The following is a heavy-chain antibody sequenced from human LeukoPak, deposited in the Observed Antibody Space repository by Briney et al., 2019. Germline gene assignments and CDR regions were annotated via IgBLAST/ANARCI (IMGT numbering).Heavy chain of an antibody. V-gene: IGHV3-23*01. J-gene: IGHJ4*02. D-gene: IGHD6-6*01. CDR2: ISGSGGST. CDR1: GFTFSSYA. Sequence: GGSLRPSCAASGFTFSSYAMSWVRQAPGKGLEWVSAISGSGGSTYYADSVKGRFAISRDNSKNTLYLQMNSLRAEDTAVYYCAKGLLYSSSSEGFDYWGQGTLVTVSS. CDR3: AKGLLYSSSSEGFDY.